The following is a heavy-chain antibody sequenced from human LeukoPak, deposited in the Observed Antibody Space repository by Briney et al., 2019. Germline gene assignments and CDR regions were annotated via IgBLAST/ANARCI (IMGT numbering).Heavy chain of an antibody. CDR3: ARGDYYASLRDAFDI. J-gene: IGHJ3*02. CDR1: GYTFTNYA. CDR2: INTDTGNP. Sequence: ASVKVSCKASGYTFTNYATNWVRQAPGQGLEWMGWINTDTGNPTYVQGFTGRFVFSLDTSVSTAYLQITGLNAEDTAVYYCARGDYYASLRDAFDIWGQGTLVTVSS. V-gene: IGHV7-4-1*02. D-gene: IGHD3-10*01.